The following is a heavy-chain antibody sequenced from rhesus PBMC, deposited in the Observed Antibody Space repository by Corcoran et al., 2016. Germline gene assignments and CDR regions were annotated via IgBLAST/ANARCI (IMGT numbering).Heavy chain of an antibody. J-gene: IGHJ4*01. D-gene: IGHD2-21*01. V-gene: IGHV1-198*02. Sequence: QVQLVQSGAEVKKPGASVKVSCKASGFTFGSYAINWVRQAPGQGLEWMGVIIPLVGITNYAEKFQGRVTITADTSTSTAYMELSSLRSEDTAVYYCASPYVEYCTGSGCYGFDYWGQGVLVTVSS. CDR3: ASPYVEYCTGSGCYGFDY. CDR1: GFTFGSYA. CDR2: IIPLVGIT.